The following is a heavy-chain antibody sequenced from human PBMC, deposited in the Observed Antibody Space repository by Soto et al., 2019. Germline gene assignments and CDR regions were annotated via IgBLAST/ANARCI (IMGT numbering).Heavy chain of an antibody. CDR1: GGSVSSGSYY. J-gene: IGHJ6*02. CDR3: ARRVVTAIPVFYYYYGMDV. D-gene: IGHD2-21*02. Sequence: ETLSLTCTVSGGSVSSGSYYWSWIRQPPGKGLEWIGYIYYSGSTNYNPSLKSRVTISVDTSKNQFSLKLSSVTAADTAVYYCARRVVTAIPVFYYYYGMDVWGQGTTVTVSS. CDR2: IYYSGST. V-gene: IGHV4-61*01.